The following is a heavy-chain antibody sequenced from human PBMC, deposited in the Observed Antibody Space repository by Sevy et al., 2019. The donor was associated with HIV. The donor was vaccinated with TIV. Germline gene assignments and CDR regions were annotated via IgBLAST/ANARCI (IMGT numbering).Heavy chain of an antibody. CDR1: GYTFTGYY. J-gene: IGHJ6*02. CDR3: ARVCSEVAAAKRIYYYYGMDV. D-gene: IGHD2-15*01. Sequence: ASVKVSCKASGYTFTGYYMHWVRQAPGQGLEWMGWINPNSGGTNYAQKFQGRVTMTRDTSISTAYMELSRLRSDDTAVYYCARVCSEVAAAKRIYYYYGMDVWGQGTTVTVSS. V-gene: IGHV1-2*02. CDR2: INPNSGGT.